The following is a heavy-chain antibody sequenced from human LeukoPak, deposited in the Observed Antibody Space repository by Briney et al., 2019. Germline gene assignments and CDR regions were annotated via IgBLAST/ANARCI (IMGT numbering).Heavy chain of an antibody. CDR3: ARDGYSSWWGPGYFDY. CDR2: TYSNGRT. J-gene: IGHJ4*02. V-gene: IGHV3-53*01. CDR1: GFTFSTYS. Sequence: GGSLRLSCAASGFTFSTYSMNWVRQAPGKGLEWVSVTYSNGRTYYADSVKGRFTISRDISKNTLYLQMNSLRAEDTAVYYCARDGYSSWWGPGYFDYWGQGTLVTVSS. D-gene: IGHD6-13*01.